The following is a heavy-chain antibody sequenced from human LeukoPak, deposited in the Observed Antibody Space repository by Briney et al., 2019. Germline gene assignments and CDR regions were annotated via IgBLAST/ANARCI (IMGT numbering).Heavy chain of an antibody. D-gene: IGHD3-10*01. CDR2: INPDGSVK. Sequence: PGGSLRLSCAASGVTFSSLWMTWVRQAPGKGLEGVANINPDGSVKNYVDSMKGRFTISRDNAKNSLYLQMNSLRAEDTAVYYCARDRGYNSFDYWGQGTLVTVSS. V-gene: IGHV3-7*01. CDR3: ARDRGYNSFDY. CDR1: GVTFSSLW. J-gene: IGHJ4*02.